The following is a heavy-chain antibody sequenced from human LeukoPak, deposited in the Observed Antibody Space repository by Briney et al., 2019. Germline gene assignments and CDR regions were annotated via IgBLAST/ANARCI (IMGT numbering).Heavy chain of an antibody. J-gene: IGHJ4*02. D-gene: IGHD6-13*01. Sequence: PGGSLRLSCAASGFVFSTYGMHWVRQAPGKGLEWVAVIPYDGSNKYYADSVKGRFTISRDNSKNTLFLQMNSLRPEDTALYYCARGVSPYSSSWYNYWGQGTLVTVSS. CDR2: IPYDGSNK. V-gene: IGHV3-30*19. CDR1: GFVFSTYG. CDR3: ARGVSPYSSSWYNY.